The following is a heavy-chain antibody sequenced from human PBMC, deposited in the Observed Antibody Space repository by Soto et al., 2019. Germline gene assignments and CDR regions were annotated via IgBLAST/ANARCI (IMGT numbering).Heavy chain of an antibody. D-gene: IGHD1-1*01. CDR1: GGSISSGGYS. CDR2: IYHSGST. CDR3: ARDQLEGNWFDP. V-gene: IGHV4-30-2*01. Sequence: QLQLQESGSGLVRPSQTLSLTCAVSGGSISSGGYSWNWIRQPPGKGLEWIGYIYHSGSTLYNPSLKSRVYMSVDKSKKQCSQTLSSVTAADTAVYYCARDQLEGNWFDPWGQGTLVSVSS. J-gene: IGHJ5*02.